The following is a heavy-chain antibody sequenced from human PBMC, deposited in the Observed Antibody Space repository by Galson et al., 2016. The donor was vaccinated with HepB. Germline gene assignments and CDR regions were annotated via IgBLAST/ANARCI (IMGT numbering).Heavy chain of an antibody. CDR1: GDTFTGYY. CDR2: LSANSGAT. D-gene: IGHD6-25*01. J-gene: IGHJ3*02. Sequence: SVKVSCKASGDTFTGYYIHWVRQAPGHGLEWMAWLSANSGATNYAQKFQGWVTMTRYTSISTAYMELTSLTSDATAIYYCATSTGYRSGWGAFDIWGQGTMVTVSS. V-gene: IGHV1-2*04. CDR3: ATSTGYRSGWGAFDI.